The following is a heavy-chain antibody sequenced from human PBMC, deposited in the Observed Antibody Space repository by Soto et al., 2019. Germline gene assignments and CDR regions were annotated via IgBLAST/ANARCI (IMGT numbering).Heavy chain of an antibody. CDR3: AREGGSGNYRYYAMDV. Sequence: QVQLVQSGAEVKKPGSSVKVSCKASGGTFSSYAISWVQQAPGQGLEWMGGIIPIFGTANYAQKFQGRVTITADESTSTAYMELSSLRSEDTAVYYCAREGGSGNYRYYAMDVWGQGTTVTVSS. CDR1: GGTFSSYA. J-gene: IGHJ6*02. V-gene: IGHV1-69*12. D-gene: IGHD3-10*01. CDR2: IIPIFGTA.